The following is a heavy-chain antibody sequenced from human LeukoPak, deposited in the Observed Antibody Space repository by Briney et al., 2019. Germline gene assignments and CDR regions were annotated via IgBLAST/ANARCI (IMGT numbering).Heavy chain of an antibody. Sequence: SETLSLTCAVYGGSFSGYDWSWIRQPPGKGLEWIGEINHSGRTNYNPSLKSRVTISVDTSKKTFSLRLSSVTAADTAVYYCARLGVWFGANGFDPWGQGTLVTVSS. CDR3: ARLGVWFGANGFDP. V-gene: IGHV4-34*01. D-gene: IGHD3-10*01. J-gene: IGHJ5*02. CDR1: GGSFSGYD. CDR2: INHSGRT.